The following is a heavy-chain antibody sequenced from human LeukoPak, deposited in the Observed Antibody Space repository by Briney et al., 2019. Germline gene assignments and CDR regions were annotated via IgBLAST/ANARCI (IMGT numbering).Heavy chain of an antibody. CDR2: MYSSGRP. D-gene: IGHD3-3*01. CDR1: GGSFSSSNSY. CDR3: ARHIGVTPSDNGMDV. J-gene: IGHJ6*02. Sequence: PSETLSLTCAVSGGSFSSSNSYWGWVRQSPGRGLEWIGSMYSSGRPNHNPSLKSRVTMFIDTSKNQFSLDLTSVTAADMAVYYCARHIGVTPSDNGMDVWGQGTTVTVSS. V-gene: IGHV4-39*01.